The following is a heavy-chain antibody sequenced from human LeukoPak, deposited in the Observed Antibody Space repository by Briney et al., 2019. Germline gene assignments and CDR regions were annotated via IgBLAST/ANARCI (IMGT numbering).Heavy chain of an antibody. CDR3: AKTELSGRGHY. CDR2: ISGSGGST. V-gene: IGHV3-23*01. D-gene: IGHD3-16*02. J-gene: IGHJ4*02. Sequence: AGTLRLSCAASGFTFSSYAMSWIRQAPGKGLEWVSDISGSGGSTYYAYSVKGRFTISTDNSKNTLYLQMNSLGAEDTAVYDCAKTELSGRGHYWGQGTMVSVSS. CDR1: GFTFSSYA.